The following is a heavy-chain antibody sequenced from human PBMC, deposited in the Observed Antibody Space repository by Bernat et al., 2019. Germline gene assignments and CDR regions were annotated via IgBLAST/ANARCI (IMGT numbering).Heavy chain of an antibody. Sequence: EVQLVESGGGLVKPGGSLRLSCEASGFTFTNAWMIWVRQAPGKGLEWVGRIKSKNSGGTTDYAAPVKGRFTISRDDSKNTLYLQMNSLKTEDTAVYYCDTEETAQTIAVAGTDYWGQGTLVTVSS. D-gene: IGHD6-19*01. CDR2: IKSKNSGGTT. V-gene: IGHV3-15*07. CDR3: DTEETAQTIAVAGTDY. J-gene: IGHJ4*02. CDR1: GFTFTNAW.